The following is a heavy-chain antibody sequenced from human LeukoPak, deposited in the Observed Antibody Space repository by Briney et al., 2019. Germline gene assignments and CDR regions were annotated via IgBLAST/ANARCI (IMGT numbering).Heavy chain of an antibody. D-gene: IGHD1-26*01. V-gene: IGHV3-9*01. CDR1: GFTFDDYA. CDR2: ISWNSGSI. Sequence: QSGGSLRLSCAASGFTFDDYAMHWVRQAPGKGLEWVSGISWNSGSIGYADSVKGRFTISRDNAKNSLYLQMNSLRAEDTALYYCAKDVTRGIDSVFNDPWGQGTLVTVSS. J-gene: IGHJ5*02. CDR3: AKDVTRGIDSVFNDP.